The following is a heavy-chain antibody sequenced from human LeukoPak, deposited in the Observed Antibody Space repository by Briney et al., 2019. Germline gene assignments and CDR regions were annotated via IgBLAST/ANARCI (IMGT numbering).Heavy chain of an antibody. D-gene: IGHD5-18*01. J-gene: IGHJ4*02. CDR3: ARQTAMGTFDY. CDR2: MNPNSGNT. CDR1: GYTFTGYY. Sequence: ASVKVSCKASGYTFTGYYMHWVRQAPGQGLEWMGWMNPNSGNTGYAQKFQGRVTITRNTSISTAYMELSSLRSEDTAVYYCARQTAMGTFDYWGQGTLVTVSS. V-gene: IGHV1-8*03.